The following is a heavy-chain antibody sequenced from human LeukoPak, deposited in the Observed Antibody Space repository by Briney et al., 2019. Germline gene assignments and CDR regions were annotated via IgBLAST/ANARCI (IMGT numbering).Heavy chain of an antibody. J-gene: IGHJ4*02. Sequence: SETLSLTCTVSGGSISSSSYYWGWIRQPPGKGLEWIGSIYYSGSTYYNPSLKSRVTISVDTSKNQFSLKLSSVTAADTAVYYCAGDIAVAGTSVSGWGQGTVVTVSS. D-gene: IGHD6-19*01. CDR2: IYYSGST. V-gene: IGHV4-39*01. CDR1: GGSISSSSYY. CDR3: AGDIAVAGTSVSG.